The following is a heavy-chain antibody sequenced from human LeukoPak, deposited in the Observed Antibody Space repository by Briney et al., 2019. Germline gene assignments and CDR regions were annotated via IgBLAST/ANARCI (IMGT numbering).Heavy chain of an antibody. CDR3: ARRYSGYDSPYYYGMDV. Sequence: PGESLKISCKGSGYSFTSYWIGWVRQMPGKGREWMGIIYPGDSDTRYSPSFQGQVTISADKSISTAYLQWSSLKASDTAMYYCARRYSGYDSPYYYGMDVWGQGTTVTVSS. D-gene: IGHD5-12*01. CDR2: IYPGDSDT. J-gene: IGHJ6*02. V-gene: IGHV5-51*01. CDR1: GYSFTSYW.